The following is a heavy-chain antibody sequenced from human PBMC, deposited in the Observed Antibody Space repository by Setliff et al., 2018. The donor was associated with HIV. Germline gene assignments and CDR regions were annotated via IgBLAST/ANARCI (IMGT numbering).Heavy chain of an antibody. J-gene: IGHJ4*02. CDR1: GYTFSTYW. CDR2: IYPDKSDT. CDR3: ARPRHNRPWLVVNSPLDS. V-gene: IGHV5-51*01. D-gene: IGHD6-19*01. Sequence: LKISCQGSGYTFSTYWIAWVRQTPGKGMDWVGLIYPDKSDTKYRPSLQGQVTISADKSIATAYLQWNNLKASDTALYYCARPRHNRPWLVVNSPLDSWGQGTLVTSPQ.